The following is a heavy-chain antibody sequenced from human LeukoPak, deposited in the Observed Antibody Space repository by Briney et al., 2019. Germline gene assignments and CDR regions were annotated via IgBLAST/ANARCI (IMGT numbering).Heavy chain of an antibody. V-gene: IGHV4-61*02. CDR2: IYTSGST. D-gene: IGHD1-1*01. CDR1: GGSISSGSYY. Sequence: SETLSLTCTVSGGSISSGSYYWSWIRQPAGKGLEWIGRIYTSGSTNYNPSLKSRVTISVDTSKNQFSLKLSSVTAADTAVYYCARGGNWNGLFDYWGQGTLVTVSS. CDR3: ARGGNWNGLFDY. J-gene: IGHJ4*02.